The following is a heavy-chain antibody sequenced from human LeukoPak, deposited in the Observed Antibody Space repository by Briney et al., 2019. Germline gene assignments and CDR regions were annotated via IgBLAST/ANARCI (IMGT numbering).Heavy chain of an antibody. D-gene: IGHD5-18*01. CDR1: GGSFSGYY. J-gene: IGHJ4*02. CDR3: ARGQGYSLFDY. CDR2: TNHSGST. V-gene: IGHV4-34*01. Sequence: SETLSLTCAVYGGSFSGYYWSWIRQPPGKGLEWIGETNHSGSTNYNPSLKSRVTISVDTSKNQFSLKLSSVTAADTAVYYCARGQGYSLFDYWGQGTLVTVSS.